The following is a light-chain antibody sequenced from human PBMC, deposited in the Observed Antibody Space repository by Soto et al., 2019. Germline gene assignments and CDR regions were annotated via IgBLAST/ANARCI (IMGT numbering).Light chain of an antibody. CDR2: LGS. J-gene: IGKJ1*01. Sequence: VVVTQSPLSLPVTPGEPASMSCRASQSLLHTNGINYLHWYLQKPGQSPQLLIYLGSHRASGVPDRFSGSGSGTEYTLRISRVEAEDVGIYYCMQALQIPSTFGQGTKVDIK. CDR1: QSLLHTNGINY. CDR3: MQALQIPST. V-gene: IGKV2-28*01.